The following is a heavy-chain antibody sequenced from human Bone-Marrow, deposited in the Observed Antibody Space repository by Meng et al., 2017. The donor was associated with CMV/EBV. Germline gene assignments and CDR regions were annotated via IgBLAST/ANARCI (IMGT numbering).Heavy chain of an antibody. Sequence: GSLRLSCTVSGGSISSYYWSWIRQPPGKGLEWIGYIYYIGSTNYNPSLKSRVTISVDTSKNQFSLKLRSLTAADTAVYYCARTKYYDFWSGYPEYYYDYWGQTTLTTFSS. CDR3: ARTKYYDFWSGYPEYYYDY. CDR2: IYYIGST. CDR1: GGSISSYY. J-gene: IGHJ4*02. D-gene: IGHD3-3*01. V-gene: IGHV4-59*01.